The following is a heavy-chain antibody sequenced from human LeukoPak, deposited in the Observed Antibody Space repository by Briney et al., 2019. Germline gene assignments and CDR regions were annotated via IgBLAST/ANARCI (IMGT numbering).Heavy chain of an antibody. V-gene: IGHV3-21*01. CDR3: ARGSWYTSSSRYMDV. CDR1: GFTFSSYR. CDR2: ISSSSSDI. J-gene: IGHJ6*03. Sequence: PGGSLRLSCAASGFTFSSYRMNWVRQAPGKGLEWVSSISSSSSDIYYADSVKGRFTISRDNAKNSLYLQMNSLRAEDTAVYYCARGSWYTSSSRYMDVWRKGTTVTVSS. D-gene: IGHD6-6*01.